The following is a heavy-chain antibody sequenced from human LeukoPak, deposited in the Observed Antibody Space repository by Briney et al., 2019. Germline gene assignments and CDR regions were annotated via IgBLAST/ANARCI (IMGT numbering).Heavy chain of an antibody. D-gene: IGHD3-10*01. CDR2: INAGNGNT. CDR3: ARDVGGIDSFDY. V-gene: IGHV1-3*01. CDR1: GYTFTSYA. Sequence: ASVKVSCKASGYTFTSYAMHWVRQAPGQRLEWMGWINAGNGNTKYSRKFQGRVTITRDTSASTAYMELSSLRSEDTAVYYCARDVGGIDSFDYWGQGTLVTVSS. J-gene: IGHJ4*02.